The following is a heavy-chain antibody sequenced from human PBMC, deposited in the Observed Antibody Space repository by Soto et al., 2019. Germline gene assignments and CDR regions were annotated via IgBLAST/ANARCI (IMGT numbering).Heavy chain of an antibody. V-gene: IGHV1-18*01. CDR3: ARTPVKRFGELFNSPNYYGMDV. J-gene: IGHJ6*02. D-gene: IGHD3-10*01. CDR1: GYTFTSYG. Sequence: ASVKVSCKASGYTFTSYGISWVRQAPGQGLEWMGWISAYNGNTNYAQKLQGRVTMTTDTSTSTAYMELRSLRSDDTAVYYCARTPVKRFGELFNSPNYYGMDVWGQGTTVTVSS. CDR2: ISAYNGNT.